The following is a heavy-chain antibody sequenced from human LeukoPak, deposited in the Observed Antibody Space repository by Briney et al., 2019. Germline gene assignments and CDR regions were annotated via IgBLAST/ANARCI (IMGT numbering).Heavy chain of an antibody. CDR2: ISSSSSTI. V-gene: IGHV3-48*02. D-gene: IGHD3-9*01. Sequence: PGGSLRLSCAASGFTFSSYSMNWVRQAPGKGLEWVSYISSSSSTIYYADSVKGRFTISRDSAKNSLYLQMNSLRDEDTAVYYCVLVLRYFDWGAFDYWGQGTPVTVSS. CDR3: VLVLRYFDWGAFDY. J-gene: IGHJ4*02. CDR1: GFTFSSYS.